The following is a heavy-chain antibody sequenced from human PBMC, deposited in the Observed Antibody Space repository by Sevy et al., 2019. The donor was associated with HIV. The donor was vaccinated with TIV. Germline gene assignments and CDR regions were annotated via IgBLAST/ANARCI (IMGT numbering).Heavy chain of an antibody. J-gene: IGHJ4*02. V-gene: IGHV3-7*01. CDR1: GFTFSTYW. D-gene: IGHD3-16*01. CDR3: ARALADWGRFHYSS. Sequence: GGSLRLSCAASGFTFSTYWMTWVRQAPGKGLEWVANIKQDGTDTNYVDSVRGRFTISRDNGRNLLYLHMNSLRAEDMAVYFCARALADWGRFHYSSWGRGVLVTVSS. CDR2: IKQDGTDT.